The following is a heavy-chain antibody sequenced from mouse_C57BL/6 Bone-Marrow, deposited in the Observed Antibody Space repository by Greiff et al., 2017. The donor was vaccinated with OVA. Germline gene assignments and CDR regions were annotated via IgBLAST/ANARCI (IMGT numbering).Heavy chain of an antibody. D-gene: IGHD2-3*01. V-gene: IGHV1-15*01. CDR2: IDPETGGT. J-gene: IGHJ1*03. CDR1: GYTFTDYE. Sequence: VKLMESGAELVRPGASVTLSCKASGYTFTDYEMHWVKQTPVHGLEWIGAIDPETGGTAYNQKFKGKAILTADKSSSTAYMELRSLTSEDSAVYYCRWLLGGNFDVWGTGTTVTVSS. CDR3: RWLLGGNFDV.